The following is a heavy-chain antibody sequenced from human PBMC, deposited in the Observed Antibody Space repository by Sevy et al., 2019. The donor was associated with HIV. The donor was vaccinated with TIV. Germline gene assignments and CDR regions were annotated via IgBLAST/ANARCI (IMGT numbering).Heavy chain of an antibody. CDR1: GGSFSGYY. V-gene: IGHV4-34*01. J-gene: IGHJ3*02. CDR3: ARHCTGTSCSHAFDI. Sequence: SETLSLTCAVYGGSFSGYYWSWIRQPPGKGLEWIGETNHSGSTNYNPSLKSRVTISVDTSKNQFSLKLSSVTAADTAVYYCARHCTGTSCSHAFDIWGQGTMVTVSS. CDR2: TNHSGST. D-gene: IGHD2-2*01.